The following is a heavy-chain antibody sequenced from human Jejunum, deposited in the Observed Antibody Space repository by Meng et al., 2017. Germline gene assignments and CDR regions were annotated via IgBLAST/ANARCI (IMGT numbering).Heavy chain of an antibody. CDR3: ARGVDNVLTGSYNYYYGVDF. J-gene: IGHJ6*02. D-gene: IGHD3-9*01. CDR1: GYSFTGYY. Sequence: ASVKVSCKTSGYSFTGYYMHWVRQAPGQGLEWMGRIHPSSGGTNYAQNLQGRVTLTRDTSISTAYMELSSLTSDDTAVYYCARGVDNVLTGSYNYYYGVDFWGRGTTVTVSS. CDR2: IHPSSGGT. V-gene: IGHV1-2*06.